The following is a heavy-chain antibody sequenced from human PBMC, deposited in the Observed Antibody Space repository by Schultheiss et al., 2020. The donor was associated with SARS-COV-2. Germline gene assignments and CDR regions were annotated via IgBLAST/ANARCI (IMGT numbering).Heavy chain of an antibody. Sequence: SQTLSLTCPVSGGSISSYYWSWIRQPPGKGLEWIGYIYYSGSTNYNPSLKSRVTISVDTSKNQFSLKLSSVTAADTAVYYCARQTTVTANWFDPWGQGTLVTVSS. V-gene: IGHV4-59*08. CDR3: ARQTTVTANWFDP. CDR2: IYYSGST. D-gene: IGHD4-11*01. CDR1: GGSISSYY. J-gene: IGHJ5*02.